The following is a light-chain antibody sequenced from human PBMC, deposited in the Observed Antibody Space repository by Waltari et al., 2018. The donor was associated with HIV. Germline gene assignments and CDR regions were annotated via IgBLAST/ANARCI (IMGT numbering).Light chain of an antibody. J-gene: IGLJ2*01. CDR3: TSYAGTKNIL. CDR2: EVS. V-gene: IGLV2-8*01. CDR1: SSAVGAYNF. Sequence: QSALTQPPSASGSPGQSVTISCTGTSSAVGAYNFVSWYQQYPGKAPKRMIYEVSKRPSGVPERFAGSKSGNTASLAVSGLQAEDEADYYCTSYAGTKNILVGGGTKLTVL.